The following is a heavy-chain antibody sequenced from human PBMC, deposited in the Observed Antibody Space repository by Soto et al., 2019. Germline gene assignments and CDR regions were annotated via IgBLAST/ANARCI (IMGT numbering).Heavy chain of an antibody. J-gene: IGHJ4*02. CDR1: GGTFSSYA. Sequence: GASVKVSCKASGGTFSSYAISWVRQAPGQGLEWMGGIIPIFGTANYAQKFQGRVTITADESTSTAYMELSSLRSEDTAVYYCARLGPRYCSGGSCYYFYWGQGTLVTVSS. V-gene: IGHV1-69*13. CDR2: IIPIFGTA. D-gene: IGHD2-15*01. CDR3: ARLGPRYCSGGSCYYFY.